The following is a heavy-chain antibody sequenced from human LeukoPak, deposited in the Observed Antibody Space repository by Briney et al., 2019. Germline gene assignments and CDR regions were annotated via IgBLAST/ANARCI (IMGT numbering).Heavy chain of an antibody. V-gene: IGHV3-48*03. J-gene: IGHJ3*02. D-gene: IGHD3-22*01. CDR1: GFTFSSYE. Sequence: GGSLRLSCAASGFTFSSYEMNWVRQAPGKGLEWVSYISSSGSTIYYADSVKGRFTISRDNAKNSLYLQMNSLRAEDMALYYCAKAYDSSGYTLTNAFDIWGQGTMVTVSS. CDR3: AKAYDSSGYTLTNAFDI. CDR2: ISSSGSTI.